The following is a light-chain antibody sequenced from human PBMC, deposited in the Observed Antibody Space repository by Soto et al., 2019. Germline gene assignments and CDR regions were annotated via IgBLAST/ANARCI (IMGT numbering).Light chain of an antibody. Sequence: EIVLTQSPGTLSLSPGERATLSCRASQSVSSSYLAWYQQKPGQAPRLLIYGASSRATGIPDRFSGSWSGTDFTLTISRLEPEDCAVYYCQQYGSLWFTFGPGTKVDIK. CDR3: QQYGSLWFT. CDR2: GAS. CDR1: QSVSSSY. J-gene: IGKJ3*01. V-gene: IGKV3-20*01.